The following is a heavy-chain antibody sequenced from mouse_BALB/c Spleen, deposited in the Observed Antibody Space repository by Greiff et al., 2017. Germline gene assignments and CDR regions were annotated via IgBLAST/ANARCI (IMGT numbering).Heavy chain of an antibody. CDR2: ISDGGSYT. Sequence: EVKLVESGGGLVKPGGSLKLSCAASGFTFSDYYMYWVRQTPEKRLEWVATISDGGSYTYYPDSVKGRFTISRDNAKNNLYLQMSSLKSEDTAMYYCARGEDGYDGGAMDYWGQGTSVTVSS. CDR1: GFTFSDYY. CDR3: ARGEDGYDGGAMDY. J-gene: IGHJ4*01. V-gene: IGHV5-4*02. D-gene: IGHD2-2*01.